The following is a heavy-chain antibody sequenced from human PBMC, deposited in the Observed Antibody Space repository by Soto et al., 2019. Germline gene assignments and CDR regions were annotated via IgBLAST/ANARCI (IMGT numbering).Heavy chain of an antibody. D-gene: IGHD2-2*01. CDR1: GFRFNNYG. CDR2: VSSDGNNK. J-gene: IGHJ5*02. V-gene: IGHV3-30*18. CDR3: AKDRVIQLLPIWPDP. Sequence: QEHLVESGGGVVQAGTSLRLSCAASGFRFNNYGMHWVRQAPGKGLEWVAFVSSDGNNKYYADSVKGRFTISRDNSKSTMFLQADSLRVDDTAIYYCAKDRVIQLLPIWPDPWGQGTLVTVSS.